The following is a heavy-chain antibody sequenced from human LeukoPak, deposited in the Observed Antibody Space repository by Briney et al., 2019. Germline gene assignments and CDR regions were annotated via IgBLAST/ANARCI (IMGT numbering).Heavy chain of an antibody. V-gene: IGHV1-8*01. J-gene: IGHJ5*02. CDR1: GYTFTSYA. D-gene: IGHD3-9*01. CDR2: MTPNDGKT. CDR3: ARDDVLTPFDP. Sequence: ASVKVSCKASGYTFTSYAISWVRQATGQGLEWMGWMTPNDGKTDFAQKFQGRVTMTGDTPVSTAYMELSNLTSDDTAVYYCARDDVLTPFDPWGQGTLVIVSS.